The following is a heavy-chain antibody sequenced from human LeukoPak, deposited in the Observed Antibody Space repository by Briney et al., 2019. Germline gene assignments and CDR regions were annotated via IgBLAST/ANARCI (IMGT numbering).Heavy chain of an antibody. CDR1: GSSLSTSGVG. V-gene: IGHV2-5*01. J-gene: IGHJ4*02. CDR3: AHVGYSYGYGY. CDR2: IYWYDEK. D-gene: IGHD5-18*01. Sequence: CGPTLVKPTQTLTLTRNFSGSSLSTSGVGVGWVRQPPGKALEWHALIYWYDEKRYSPSLKSRLTIPKDPSKNQGVLTMTKTDPVDTATYYCAHVGYSYGYGYWGQGTLVTVSS.